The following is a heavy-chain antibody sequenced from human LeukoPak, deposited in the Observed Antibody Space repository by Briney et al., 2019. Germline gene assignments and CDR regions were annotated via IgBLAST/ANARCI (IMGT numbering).Heavy chain of an antibody. Sequence: PTGGSLRLSCAASGFTFSSYNMNWVRQAPGKGLEWVSYISSSGSTIYYPDSVKGRFTISRDNAKNSLFPQMNSLRDKDTAVYYCARGSGSGDWGVINGKAYFHYWGQGTLVTVSS. J-gene: IGHJ1*01. CDR1: GFTFSSYN. V-gene: IGHV3-48*02. D-gene: IGHD3-10*01. CDR3: ARGSGSGDWGVINGKAYFHY. CDR2: ISSSGSTI.